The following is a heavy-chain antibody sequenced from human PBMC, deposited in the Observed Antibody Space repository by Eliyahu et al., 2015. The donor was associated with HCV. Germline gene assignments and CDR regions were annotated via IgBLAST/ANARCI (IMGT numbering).Heavy chain of an antibody. V-gene: IGHV3-21*01. CDR1: GFSLSAYS. CDR3: ARGVDNYYYYYGLDV. J-gene: IGHJ6*02. Sequence: EVQLVESGGGLVRPGGSLRLSXTISGFSLSAYSMTWVRQAPGKGLEWVSSISSSSSYIYYGDSVKGRFTVSRDNAKRSVILQLDSLRVDDTAVYFCARGVDNYYYYYGLDVWGQGTTVTVSS. D-gene: IGHD1-14*01. CDR2: ISSSSSYI.